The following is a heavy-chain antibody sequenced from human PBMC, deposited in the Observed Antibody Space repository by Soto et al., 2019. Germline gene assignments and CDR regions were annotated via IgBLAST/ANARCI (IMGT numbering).Heavy chain of an antibody. CDR1: GFTFSNYW. D-gene: IGHD3-10*01. Sequence: EVQLVESGGGLVKPGGSLRLSCAASGFTFSNYWMAWVRQAPGKGLEWVANIDQDGGEKYYVDSVKGRFTISRDNAKNSLYLHMNSLRAEDTAVYYCAGGGNWFDSWGQGTLVTVSS. V-gene: IGHV3-7*05. J-gene: IGHJ5*01. CDR2: IDQDGGEK. CDR3: AGGGNWFDS.